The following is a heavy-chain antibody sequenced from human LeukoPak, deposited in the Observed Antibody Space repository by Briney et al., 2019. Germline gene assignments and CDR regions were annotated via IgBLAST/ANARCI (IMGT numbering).Heavy chain of an antibody. D-gene: IGHD6-19*01. CDR1: GGSISRYY. CDR2: IYYSGST. CDR3: GRHFRLYYFDY. Sequence: PSETLSLTCTVSGGSISRYYWSWIRQPPGKGLEWIGYIYYSGSTNYNPSLKSRVTISVDTSKNQFSLELSSVTAADTAVYYCGRHFRLYYFDYWGQGTLVTVSS. V-gene: IGHV4-59*08. J-gene: IGHJ4*02.